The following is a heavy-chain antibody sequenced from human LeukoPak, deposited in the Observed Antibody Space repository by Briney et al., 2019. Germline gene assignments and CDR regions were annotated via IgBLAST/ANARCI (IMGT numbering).Heavy chain of an antibody. CDR2: IYYSGST. D-gene: IGHD3-9*01. CDR1: GGSISSYY. CDR3: ARDISKDYDILTGPCWYFDL. Sequence: SETLSLTCTVSGGSISSYYWSWIRQPPGKGLEWIGYIYYSGSTNYNPSLKSRVTISVDTSKNQFSLKLSSVTAADTAVYYCARDISKDYDILTGPCWYFDLWGRGTLVTVSS. V-gene: IGHV4-59*01. J-gene: IGHJ2*01.